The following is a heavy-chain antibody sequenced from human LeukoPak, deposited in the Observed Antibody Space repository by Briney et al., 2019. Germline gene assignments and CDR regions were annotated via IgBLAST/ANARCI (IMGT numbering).Heavy chain of an antibody. CDR1: GGTFSSYA. CDR3: ARVSIAARLNYYYGMDV. D-gene: IGHD6-6*01. Sequence: SVKVPCKASGGTFSSYAISWVRQAPGQGLEWMGGTIPIFGTANYAQKFQGRVTITADESTSIAYMELSSLRSEDAAVYFCARVSIAARLNYYYGMDVWGQGTTVTVSS. J-gene: IGHJ6*02. CDR2: TIPIFGTA. V-gene: IGHV1-69*13.